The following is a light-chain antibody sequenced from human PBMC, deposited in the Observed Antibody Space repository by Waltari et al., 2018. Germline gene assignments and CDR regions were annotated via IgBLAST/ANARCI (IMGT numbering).Light chain of an antibody. V-gene: IGKV3-20*01. CDR3: QHYVRLPVT. CDR2: GAS. CDR1: QSVGRT. J-gene: IGKJ1*01. Sequence: EIVLTQSPGTLSLSPGERATLSCRTSQSVGRTLALYQQKPGQAPRLLIYGASIRATGIPDRFSGSGSGTDFSLTISRLEPEDVAVYYCQHYVRLPVTFGQGTKVEIK.